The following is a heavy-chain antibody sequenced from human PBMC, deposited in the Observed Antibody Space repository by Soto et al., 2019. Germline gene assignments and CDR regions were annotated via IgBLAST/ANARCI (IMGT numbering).Heavy chain of an antibody. V-gene: IGHV3-23*01. D-gene: IGHD5-18*01. J-gene: IGHJ4*02. CDR3: AEESGGYNYRFYNYFDY. CDR1: GFTFSNYA. CDR2: ISSGGTYT. Sequence: PGGSLRLSCAASGFTFSNYAMTWVRQAPGKGLEWVSAISSGGTYTDYADSVKGRFTLSRDNSKNMVYLQMNSLRAEDTAVYHCAEESGGYNYRFYNYFDYLCQGPLVAVSS.